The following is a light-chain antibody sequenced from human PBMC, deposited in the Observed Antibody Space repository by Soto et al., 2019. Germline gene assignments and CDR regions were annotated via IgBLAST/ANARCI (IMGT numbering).Light chain of an antibody. CDR3: QQYGSSPPII. J-gene: IGKJ5*01. V-gene: IGKV3-20*01. CDR2: GAS. CDR1: QSVSSSY. Sequence: EIVLTQSPGTLSLSPGERATLSCRASQSVSSSYLAWYQQKPGQAPRLLIFGASSRATGIPDRFSGSGSGTDFTLTISRLEPEDFGVYYCQQYGSSPPIIFGQGTRLEIK.